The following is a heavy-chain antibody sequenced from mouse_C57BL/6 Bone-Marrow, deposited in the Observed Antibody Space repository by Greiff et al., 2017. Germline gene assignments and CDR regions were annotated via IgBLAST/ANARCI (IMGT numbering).Heavy chain of an antibody. Sequence: QVQLQQSGPGLVQPSQSLSITCTASGFSLTSYGVHWVRQSPGKGLEWLGVIWSGGGTDYNAAFISRLSISKDNSKSQVFFKMNSLQADDTAIYYCARNGDGNYAMDYWGQGTSVTVSS. J-gene: IGHJ4*01. V-gene: IGHV2-2*01. D-gene: IGHD1-1*01. CDR2: IWSGGGT. CDR1: GFSLTSYG. CDR3: ARNGDGNYAMDY.